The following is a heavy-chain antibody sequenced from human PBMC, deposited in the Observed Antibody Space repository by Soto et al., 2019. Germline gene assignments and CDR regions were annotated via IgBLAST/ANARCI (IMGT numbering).Heavy chain of an antibody. CDR1: GFTFADAW. Sequence: EVQLVESGGDLVKPGGSLRLSCAASGFTFADAWMNWVRQAPGKGLEWVGRIKSNLDGGTTDYSAPVKGRFTISRDDSKNTVYLQMDSLKTEDTAMYYCVRLWDGAIDYRGQGNFVTVSS. CDR3: VRLWDGAIDY. J-gene: IGHJ4*02. CDR2: IKSNLDGGTT. D-gene: IGHD5-18*01. V-gene: IGHV3-15*07.